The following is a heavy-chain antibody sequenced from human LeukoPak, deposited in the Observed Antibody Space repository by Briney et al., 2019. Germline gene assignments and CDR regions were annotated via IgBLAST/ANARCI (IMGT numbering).Heavy chain of an antibody. CDR3: ARDLPPYYFDY. V-gene: IGHV1-69*04. Sequence: ASVKVSCKASGGIFSSYAISWVRQAAGQGLEWMGSIIPILGIANYAQKFQGRVTITADKSTSTAYMDVSSLTSEDTAVYYCARDLPPYYFDYWGQGTLVTVSS. CDR2: IIPILGIA. J-gene: IGHJ4*02. CDR1: GGIFSSYA.